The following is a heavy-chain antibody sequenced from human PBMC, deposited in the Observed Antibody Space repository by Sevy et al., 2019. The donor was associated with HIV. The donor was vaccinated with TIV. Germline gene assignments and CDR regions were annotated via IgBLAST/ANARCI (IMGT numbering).Heavy chain of an antibody. Sequence: ASVKVSCKASGYTFTSYYMHWVRQAPGQGLEWMGIINPSGGSTSYAQTFQGRVTMTRDTSTSTVYMELSSLRSEDTAVYYCARGSSVDTAMVALGAFDIWGQGTMVTVSS. J-gene: IGHJ3*02. D-gene: IGHD5-18*01. V-gene: IGHV1-46*01. CDR2: INPSGGST. CDR1: GYTFTSYY. CDR3: ARGSSVDTAMVALGAFDI.